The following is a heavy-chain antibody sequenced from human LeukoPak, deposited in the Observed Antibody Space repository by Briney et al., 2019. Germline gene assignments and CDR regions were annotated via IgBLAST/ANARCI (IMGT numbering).Heavy chain of an antibody. J-gene: IGHJ4*02. V-gene: IGHV3-48*01. Sequence: QPGGSLRLSCAASGFTFSSYSMNWVRQAPGKGLEWVSYISSSSSTIYYADSVKGRFTISRDNAKNSLYLQMNSLRAEDTAVYYCARGDYLPLWGQGTLVTVSS. CDR2: ISSSSSTI. CDR3: ARGDYLPL. D-gene: IGHD2/OR15-2a*01. CDR1: GFTFSSYS.